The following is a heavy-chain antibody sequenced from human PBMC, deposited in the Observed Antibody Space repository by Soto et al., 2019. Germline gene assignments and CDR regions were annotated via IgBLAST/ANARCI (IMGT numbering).Heavy chain of an antibody. Sequence: GGSLRLSCAASGFTFDDYAMHWVRQAPGKGLEWVSGISWNSGSIGYADSVKGRFTISRDNAKNSLYLQMNSLRAEDTALYYCAKGRNFQRELSTFDYWGQGTLVTVSS. CDR1: GFTFDDYA. CDR3: AKGRNFQRELSTFDY. J-gene: IGHJ4*02. D-gene: IGHD3-16*02. V-gene: IGHV3-9*01. CDR2: ISWNSGSI.